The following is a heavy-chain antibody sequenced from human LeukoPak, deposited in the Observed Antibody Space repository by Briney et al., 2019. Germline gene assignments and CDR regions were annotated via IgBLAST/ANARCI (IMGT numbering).Heavy chain of an antibody. V-gene: IGHV4-4*08. CDR3: ARETYDFWSGSTNWFDP. CDR2: IYTSGST. J-gene: IGHJ5*02. Sequence: PSETLSLTCTVSGGSISSYYWSWIRQPPGKGLEWIGRIYTSGSTNYNPSLKSRVTISVDTSKNQFSLKLSSVTAADTAVYYCARETYDFWSGSTNWFDPWGQGTLVTVSS. CDR1: GGSISSYY. D-gene: IGHD3-3*01.